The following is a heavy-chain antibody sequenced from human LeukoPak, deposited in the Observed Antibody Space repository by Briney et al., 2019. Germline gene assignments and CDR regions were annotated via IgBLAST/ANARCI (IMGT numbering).Heavy chain of an antibody. V-gene: IGHV4-4*07. D-gene: IGHD2-2*01. J-gene: IGHJ4*02. CDR1: GGSISSYY. Sequence: SETLSLTCTVSGGSISSYYWSWIRQPAGKGLEWIGRIYTSGSTNYNPSLKSRVTISVDTSKNQFSLKLSSVTAADTAVYYCARRVGDNCSSTSCYEDYWGQGTLVTVSS. CDR2: IYTSGST. CDR3: ARRVGDNCSSTSCYEDY.